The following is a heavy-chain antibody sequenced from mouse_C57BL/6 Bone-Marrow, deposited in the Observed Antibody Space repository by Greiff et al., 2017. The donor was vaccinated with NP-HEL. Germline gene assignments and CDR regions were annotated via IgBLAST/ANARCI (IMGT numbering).Heavy chain of an antibody. CDR3: ARRKVDAMDY. J-gene: IGHJ4*01. V-gene: IGHV5-12*01. D-gene: IGHD1-3*01. Sequence: DVMLVESGGGLVQPGGSLKLSCAASGFTFSDYYMYWVRQTPEKRLEWVAYISNGGGSTYYPAPVQGRFTISRDNAKNTLYLQMSRLKSEATARYYCARRKVDAMDYWGQGTSVTVSS. CDR2: ISNGGGST. CDR1: GFTFSDYY.